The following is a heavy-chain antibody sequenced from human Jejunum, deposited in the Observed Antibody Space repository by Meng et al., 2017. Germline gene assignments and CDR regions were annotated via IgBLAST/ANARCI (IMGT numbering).Heavy chain of an antibody. V-gene: IGHV4-4*02. CDR1: GGSISRFYW. D-gene: IGHD6-13*01. CDR2: IYHSGST. CDR3: ARGGFFEAAAANLIDS. J-gene: IGHJ4*02. Sequence: AWALELVRLSDTLSLTCLVSGGSISRFYWWTWVRPAQGKGLEWIGEIYHSGSTNYNPSLKSRVTISVDTSKNQFSLKLSSVTAADTAVYYCARGGFFEAAAANLIDSWGQGTLVTVSS.